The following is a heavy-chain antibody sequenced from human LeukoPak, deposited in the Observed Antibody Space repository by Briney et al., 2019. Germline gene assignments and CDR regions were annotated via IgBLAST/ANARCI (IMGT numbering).Heavy chain of an antibody. CDR1: GFTFSSFG. D-gene: IGHD6-13*01. Sequence: GGSLRLSCAASGFTFSSFGMNWVRQAPGKGLEWVSSGSSSSSYIYYADSLQGRFTISRDNAKNSLYLQMNSLRAEDTAVYYCARDAPYSSLDYYMDVWGKGTTVTISS. J-gene: IGHJ6*03. CDR2: GSSSSSYI. V-gene: IGHV3-21*01. CDR3: ARDAPYSSLDYYMDV.